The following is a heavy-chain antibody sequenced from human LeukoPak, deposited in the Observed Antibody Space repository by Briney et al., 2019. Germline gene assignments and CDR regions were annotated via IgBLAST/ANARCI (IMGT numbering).Heavy chain of an antibody. V-gene: IGHV1-69*01. J-gene: IGHJ3*02. D-gene: IGHD2-2*01. CDR3: ARVKKGYCSSTSCYGEIAFDI. CDR1: GGTFSSYA. Sequence: GSSVKVSCKASGGTFSSYAISWVRQAPGQGLEWMGGIIPIFGTANYAQKFQGRVTITADESTSTAYMELSSLRSEDTAVYYCARVKKGYCSSTSCYGEIAFDIWGQGTMVTVSS. CDR2: IIPIFGTA.